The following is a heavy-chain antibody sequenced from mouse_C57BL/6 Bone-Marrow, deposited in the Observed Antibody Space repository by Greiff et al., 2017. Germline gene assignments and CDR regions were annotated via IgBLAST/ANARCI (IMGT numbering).Heavy chain of an antibody. CDR1: GFTFSSYA. D-gene: IGHD3-2*02. Sequence: DVMLVESGEGLVKPGGSLKLSCAASGFTFSSYAMSWVRQTPEKRLEWVAYISSGGDYIYYADTVKGRFTISRDNARNTLYLQMSSLKSEDTAMYYCTREGSGYYAMDYWGQGTSVTVSS. J-gene: IGHJ4*01. CDR3: TREGSGYYAMDY. V-gene: IGHV5-9-1*02. CDR2: ISSGGDYI.